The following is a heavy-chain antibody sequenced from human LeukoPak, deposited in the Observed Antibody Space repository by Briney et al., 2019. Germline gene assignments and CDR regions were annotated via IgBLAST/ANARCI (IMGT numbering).Heavy chain of an antibody. CDR2: INSDGSST. J-gene: IGHJ4*02. CDR3: ARPSLRVGVTPRGY. D-gene: IGHD1-26*01. CDR1: GFTFRRYW. Sequence: GGPLRLSCAASGFTFRRYWMHWVRHAPGRGLVWVSRINSDGSSTSYADSVKGRFTNPRDNAKNTLYLQMNSLRAEDTALYYCARPSLRVGVTPRGYWGQGTLVSVSS. V-gene: IGHV3-74*01.